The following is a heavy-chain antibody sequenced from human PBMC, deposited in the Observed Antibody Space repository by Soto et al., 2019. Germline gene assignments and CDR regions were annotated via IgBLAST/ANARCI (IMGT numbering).Heavy chain of an antibody. V-gene: IGHV1-18*01. Sequence: ASVKVSCKASGYTFTSYGISWVRQAPGQGLEWMGWISAYNGNTNYAQKLQGRVTMTTDTSTSTAYMELRSLRSDDTAVYYCAASTLTGYDFWSGSPSYYYYGMDVWGQGTTVTVSS. CDR3: AASTLTGYDFWSGSPSYYYYGMDV. D-gene: IGHD3-3*01. CDR2: ISAYNGNT. J-gene: IGHJ6*02. CDR1: GYTFTSYG.